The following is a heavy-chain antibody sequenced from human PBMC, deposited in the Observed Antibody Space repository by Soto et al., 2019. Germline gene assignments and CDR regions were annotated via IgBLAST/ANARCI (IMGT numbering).Heavy chain of an antibody. Sequence: QVQLQESGPGLVKPSQTLSLTCTVSGGSISSSGSYWTWIRQHPGKGLEWIGYISYSGSTVYNPSLXDRCTXXVDTSKNQFSLNLSSVTAADTAVYYCARAAANIDYWGQGTLVTVSS. V-gene: IGHV4-31*03. J-gene: IGHJ4*02. D-gene: IGHD2-2*01. CDR3: ARAAANIDY. CDR2: ISYSGST. CDR1: GGSISSSGSY.